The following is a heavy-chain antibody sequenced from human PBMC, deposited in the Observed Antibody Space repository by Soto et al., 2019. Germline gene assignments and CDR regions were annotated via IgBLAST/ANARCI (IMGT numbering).Heavy chain of an antibody. CDR3: AKDSHPPTIFGVVIEPYYFDY. J-gene: IGHJ4*02. D-gene: IGHD3-3*01. V-gene: IGHV3-23*01. CDR2: ISGNSGST. CDR1: GFSFSNQA. Sequence: LRLSCAASGFSFSNQALSWVRQAPGKGLEWVSTISGNSGSTYYAASVKGRFNISRDNSKKTLDLQMNSLRAEDTAVYYCAKDSHPPTIFGVVIEPYYFDYWGQGTLVTVSS.